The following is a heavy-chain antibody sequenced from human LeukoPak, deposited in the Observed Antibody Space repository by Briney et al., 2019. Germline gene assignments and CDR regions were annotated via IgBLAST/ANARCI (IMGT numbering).Heavy chain of an antibody. Sequence: SQTLSLTCTVSGGSISSGGYYWSRIRQHPGKGLEWAGYIYYSGTTYYNPYLKGRVTTSMDTSKNQFSLKLSSVTAEGTVVYYCARGGYYYYYAMDVWGQGTTVTVSS. CDR2: IYYSGTT. CDR3: ARGGYYYYYAMDV. CDR1: GGSISSGGYY. V-gene: IGHV4-31*03. J-gene: IGHJ6*02.